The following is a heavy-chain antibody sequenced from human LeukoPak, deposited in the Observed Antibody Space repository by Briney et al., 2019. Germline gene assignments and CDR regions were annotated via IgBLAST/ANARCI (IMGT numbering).Heavy chain of an antibody. Sequence: PGGSLRLSCAASGFTFSVFTMDWVRQAPGRGLEWVSAISGSGGSTYYADSVKGRFTISRDNSKNTLYLQMNSLRAEDTAVYYCAKQGGVSAYYFDYWGQGTLVTVSS. CDR3: AKQGGVSAYYFDY. V-gene: IGHV3-23*01. CDR2: ISGSGGST. CDR1: GFTFSVFT. D-gene: IGHD2-8*01. J-gene: IGHJ4*02.